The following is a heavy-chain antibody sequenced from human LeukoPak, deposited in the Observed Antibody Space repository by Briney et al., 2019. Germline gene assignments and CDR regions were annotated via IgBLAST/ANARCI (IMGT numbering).Heavy chain of an antibody. D-gene: IGHD3-3*01. CDR2: IWYDGSNK. Sequence: GRSLRLSCAAPGFTFSSYGMHWVRQAPGKGLEWVAVIWYDGSNKYYADSVKGRFTISRDNSKNTLYLQMNSLRAEDTAVYYCARVRRITIFGVVPDHGSAFDIWGQGTMVTVSS. J-gene: IGHJ3*02. V-gene: IGHV3-33*01. CDR1: GFTFSSYG. CDR3: ARVRRITIFGVVPDHGSAFDI.